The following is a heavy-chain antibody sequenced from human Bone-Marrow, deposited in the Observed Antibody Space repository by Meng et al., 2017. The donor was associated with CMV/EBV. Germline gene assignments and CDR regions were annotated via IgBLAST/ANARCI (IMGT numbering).Heavy chain of an antibody. J-gene: IGHJ6*02. CDR2: IIPIFGTA. D-gene: IGHD3-10*01. V-gene: IGHV1-69*05. Sequence: SVKVSCKASGGTFSSYAISWVRQAPGQGLEWMGGIIPIFGTANYAQKFQGRVTITTDESTSTAYMELSSLRSEDTAVYYWARGGGPMVRGVINPFDYYYGMDVWGQGTTATVSS. CDR3: ARGGGPMVRGVINPFDYYYGMDV. CDR1: GGTFSSYA.